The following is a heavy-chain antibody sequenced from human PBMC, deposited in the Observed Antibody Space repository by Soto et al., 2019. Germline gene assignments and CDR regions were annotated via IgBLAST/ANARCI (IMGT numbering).Heavy chain of an antibody. D-gene: IGHD6-19*01. CDR2: ISYDGSNK. CDR1: GFTFSSYA. Sequence: QVQLVESGGGVVQPGRSLRLSCTASGFTFSSYAMHWVRQAPGKGLEGVAVISYDGSNKYYAVSVKGRFTISRDNSKNTMYLQMNSLRVEDTAVYYCARPYSSGWYGDLDYWGQGTLVTVSS. CDR3: ARPYSSGWYGDLDY. J-gene: IGHJ4*02. V-gene: IGHV3-30-3*01.